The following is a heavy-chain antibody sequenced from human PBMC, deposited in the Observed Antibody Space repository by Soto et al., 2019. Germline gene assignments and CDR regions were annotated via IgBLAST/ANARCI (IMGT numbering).Heavy chain of an antibody. Sequence: EVQLVESGGGLVQPGGSLRLSCAASGFTFSSYWMHWVRQAPGKGLVWVSRINSDGSSTSYADSVKGRFTISRDNAKNTLYLQMNSLRAEDTAVYYCARDPGAGYYYYGMDVWGQGTTVTVSS. CDR3: ARDPGAGYYYYGMDV. J-gene: IGHJ6*02. D-gene: IGHD2-8*02. V-gene: IGHV3-74*01. CDR2: INSDGSST. CDR1: GFTFSSYW.